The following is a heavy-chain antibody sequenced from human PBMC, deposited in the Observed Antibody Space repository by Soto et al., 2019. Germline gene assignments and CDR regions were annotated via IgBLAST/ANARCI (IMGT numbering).Heavy chain of an antibody. V-gene: IGHV4-34*01. Sequence: SETLSPTCAFDGGSFGDYCCSWISQPPGKGLEWIGEINHSGSTNYNPSLKSRVTISVDTSKNQFSLKLSSVTAADTAVYYCARGWRGSGYDSDYWGQGTLVTVSS. D-gene: IGHD5-12*01. CDR3: ARGWRGSGYDSDY. CDR1: GGSFGDYC. CDR2: INHSGST. J-gene: IGHJ4*02.